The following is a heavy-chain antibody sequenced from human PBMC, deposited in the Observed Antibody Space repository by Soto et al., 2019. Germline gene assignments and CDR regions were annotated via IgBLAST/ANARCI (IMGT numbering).Heavy chain of an antibody. D-gene: IGHD5-18*01. Sequence: GESLKISCKGSGYSFTSYWIGWVRQMPGKGLEWMGIIYPGDSDTRYSPSFQGRVTISVDKSISTAYLQWSSLKASDTAMYYCARHNKRGYSYCPEFDYWGQGTLVTVSS. CDR3: ARHNKRGYSYCPEFDY. J-gene: IGHJ4*02. CDR2: IYPGDSDT. CDR1: GYSFTSYW. V-gene: IGHV5-51*01.